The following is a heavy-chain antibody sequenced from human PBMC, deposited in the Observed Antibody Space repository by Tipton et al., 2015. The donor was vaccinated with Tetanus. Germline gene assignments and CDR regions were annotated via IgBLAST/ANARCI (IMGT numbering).Heavy chain of an antibody. CDR1: GGSISGADYY. D-gene: IGHD5-12*01. Sequence: TLSLTCTVSGGSISGADYYWSWIRQPPGKGLEWIGYVSDSGSTYSNPSLRSRVTISVDTSKNQFSLNLRSVITADTAVYYCARANNDYPKKGPFDYWGQGILVTVSS. CDR2: VSDSGST. CDR3: ARANNDYPKKGPFDY. J-gene: IGHJ4*02. V-gene: IGHV4-30-4*01.